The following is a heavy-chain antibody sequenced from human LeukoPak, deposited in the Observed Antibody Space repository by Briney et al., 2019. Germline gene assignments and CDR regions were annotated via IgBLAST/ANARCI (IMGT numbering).Heavy chain of an antibody. Sequence: GGSLRLSCEASGLTLSNVWMNWVRQAPGKGLEWVGRIRSKADGGTIDYAAPVKARFTISRDDSKNTMYLQMSSLKTEDTAVYYCTTYSSKDAFDIWGQGTMVTVSS. CDR3: TTYSSKDAFDI. J-gene: IGHJ3*02. CDR2: IRSKADGGTI. CDR1: GLTLSNVW. D-gene: IGHD6-13*01. V-gene: IGHV3-15*01.